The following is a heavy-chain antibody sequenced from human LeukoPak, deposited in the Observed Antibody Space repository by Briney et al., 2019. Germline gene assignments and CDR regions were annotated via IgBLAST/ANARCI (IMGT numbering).Heavy chain of an antibody. Sequence: PSETLSLTCTVSGGSISSYYWSWIRQPAPKGLEWIGRIYTSGSTNYNPSLKSRVTMSVDTSKNQFSLKLSSVTAADTAVYYCARDSETRNYYDSSALGYWGQGTLVTVSS. J-gene: IGHJ4*02. D-gene: IGHD3-22*01. CDR2: IYTSGST. CDR1: GGSISSYY. V-gene: IGHV4-4*07. CDR3: ARDSETRNYYDSSALGY.